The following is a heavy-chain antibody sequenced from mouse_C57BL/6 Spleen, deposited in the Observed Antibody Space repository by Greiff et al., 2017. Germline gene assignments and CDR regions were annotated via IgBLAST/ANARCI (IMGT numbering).Heavy chain of an antibody. Sequence: QVQLKQSGAELARPGASVKLSCKASGYTFTSYGISWVKQRTGQGLEWIGEIYPRSGNTYYNEKFKGKATLTADKSSSTAYMELRSLTSEDSAVYFCARGDYYGSSYGFADWGQGTLVTVSA. D-gene: IGHD1-1*01. J-gene: IGHJ3*01. CDR2: IYPRSGNT. CDR1: GYTFTSYG. V-gene: IGHV1-81*01. CDR3: ARGDYYGSSYGFAD.